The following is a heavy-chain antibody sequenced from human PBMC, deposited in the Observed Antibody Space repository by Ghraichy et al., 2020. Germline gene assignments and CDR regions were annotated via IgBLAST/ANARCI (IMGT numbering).Heavy chain of an antibody. CDR1: GGSISNGAHY. Sequence: SETLSLTCSVSGGSISNGAHYWSWIRQLPGKGLEWIGYIHYSASTAYNPSLKSRVSISVDTFKNHFSLYVDSVTVADTAVYYCARDFNNGYGECDCWGQGALVTVSS. CDR3: ARDFNNGYGECDC. CDR2: IHYSAST. D-gene: IGHD4/OR15-4a*01. J-gene: IGHJ4*02. V-gene: IGHV4-31*03.